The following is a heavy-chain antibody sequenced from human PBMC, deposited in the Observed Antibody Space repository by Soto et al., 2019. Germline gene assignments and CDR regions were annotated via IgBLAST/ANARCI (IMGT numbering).Heavy chain of an antibody. D-gene: IGHD6-6*01. Sequence: SETLSLTCTVSGGSISSYYWSCIRQPAGKGLEGIGRSYTSGSSNYNPSLKSRVTMSVDTSKNQFSLKLSSVTAADTAVYYCARGLFEYSSSVVWFEPWGQGTMLTVSS. J-gene: IGHJ5*02. CDR1: GGSISSYY. V-gene: IGHV4-4*07. CDR3: ARGLFEYSSSVVWFEP. CDR2: SYTSGSS.